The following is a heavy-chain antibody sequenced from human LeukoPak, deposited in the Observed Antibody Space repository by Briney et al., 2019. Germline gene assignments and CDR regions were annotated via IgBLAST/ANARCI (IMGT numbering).Heavy chain of an antibody. CDR2: IYYSGST. V-gene: IGHV4-59*08. D-gene: IGHD5-12*01. CDR1: GFTFSSYA. Sequence: GSLRLSCAASGFTFSSYAMSWIRQPPGKGLEWIGYIYYSGSTNYNPSLKSRVTISVDTSKNQFSLKLSSVTAADTAVYYCARQEWLRFGWFDPWGQGTLVTVSS. J-gene: IGHJ5*02. CDR3: ARQEWLRFGWFDP.